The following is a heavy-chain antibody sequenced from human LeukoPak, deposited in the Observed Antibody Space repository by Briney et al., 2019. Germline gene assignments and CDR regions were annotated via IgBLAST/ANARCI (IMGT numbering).Heavy chain of an antibody. Sequence: SETLSLTCAVYGGSFSGYYWSWIRQPPGKGLEWIGEINHSGSTNYNPSLKSRVTISVDTSKKQFSLKLRSVTAADTAVYYCAGVGRYCSSSSCYPRVCYMDVWGKGTTVTVSS. CDR2: INHSGST. CDR3: AGVGRYCSSSSCYPRVCYMDV. V-gene: IGHV4-34*01. D-gene: IGHD2-2*01. J-gene: IGHJ6*03. CDR1: GGSFSGYY.